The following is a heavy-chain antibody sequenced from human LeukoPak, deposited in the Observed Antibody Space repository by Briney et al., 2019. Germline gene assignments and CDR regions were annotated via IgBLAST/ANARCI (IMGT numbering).Heavy chain of an antibody. D-gene: IGHD6-19*01. J-gene: IGHJ3*02. V-gene: IGHV1-69*13. CDR2: IIPIFGTA. CDR3: ARFLGSSGWTRGAFDI. CDR1: GYTFTSYG. Sequence: SVKVSCKASGYTFTSYGISWVRQAPGQGLEWMGGIIPIFGTANYAQKFQGRVMITADESTSTAYMELSSLRSEDTAVYYCARFLGSSGWTRGAFDIWGQGTMVTVSS.